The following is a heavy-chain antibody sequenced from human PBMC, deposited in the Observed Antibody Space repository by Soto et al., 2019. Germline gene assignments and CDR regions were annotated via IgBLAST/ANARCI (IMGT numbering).Heavy chain of an antibody. CDR3: AKEIRAAGTAGVDY. CDR2: ISGSGGST. V-gene: IGHV3-23*01. CDR1: GFTLSSYA. J-gene: IGHJ4*02. Sequence: PGGSLRLSCAASGFTLSSYAMSWVRQAPGKGLEWVSAISGSGGSTYYADSVKGRFTISRDNSKNTLYLQMNSLRAEDTAVYYCAKEIRAAGTAGVDYWGQGTLVTVS. D-gene: IGHD6-13*01.